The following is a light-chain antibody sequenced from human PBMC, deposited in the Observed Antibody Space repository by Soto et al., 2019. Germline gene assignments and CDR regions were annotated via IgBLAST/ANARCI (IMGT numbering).Light chain of an antibody. CDR2: STN. Sequence: QTVVTQEPSLTVSPGGTVTLTCAVYTGAVTSSNYTNWFQQKPGQAPRALIYSTNHKYSWTPARFSGSLLGGKAALTLSGVQHEDEADYYCLLYYGGQLGVFGGGTKLTVL. CDR1: TGAVTSSNY. CDR3: LLYYGGQLGV. J-gene: IGLJ2*01. V-gene: IGLV7-43*01.